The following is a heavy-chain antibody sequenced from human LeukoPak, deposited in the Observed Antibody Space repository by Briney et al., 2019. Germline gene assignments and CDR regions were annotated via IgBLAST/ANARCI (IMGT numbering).Heavy chain of an antibody. D-gene: IGHD2-8*01. CDR2: ISAYNGNT. J-gene: IGHJ5*02. V-gene: IGHV1-18*01. CDR3: AREIEYCTNGVCFPWFDP. Sequence: ASVKVSCKASGYTFTSYGISWVRQAPGQGLEWMGWISAYNGNTNYAQKLKGRVTMTTDTSTSTAYMELRSLRSDDTAVYYCAREIEYCTNGVCFPWFDPWGQGTLVTVSS. CDR1: GYTFTSYG.